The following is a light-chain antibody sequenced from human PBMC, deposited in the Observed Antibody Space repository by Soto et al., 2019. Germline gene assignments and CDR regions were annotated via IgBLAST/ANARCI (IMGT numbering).Light chain of an antibody. Sequence: DIQMTQSPSSLSASVGDRVTITCQASHDITNYLNWYQHKPGKPPKLLIYGASNLETGVPSRFSGSGSGRDCTFTISSLQPEDIATYYCQYCDYLPLFGPGTTVDFK. CDR1: HDITNY. CDR2: GAS. CDR3: QYCDYLPL. V-gene: IGKV1-33*01. J-gene: IGKJ3*01.